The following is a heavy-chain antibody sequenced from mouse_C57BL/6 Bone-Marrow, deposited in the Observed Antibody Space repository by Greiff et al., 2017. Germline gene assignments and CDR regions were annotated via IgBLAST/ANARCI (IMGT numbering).Heavy chain of an antibody. CDR2: INPNNGGT. Sequence: EVQLQQSGPELVKPGASVKISCKASGYTFTDYYMNWVKQSHGKSLEWIGDINPNNGGTSYNQKFKGKATLTVDKSSSTAYMELRSLTSEDSAVYYCANWAVDYWGQGTTLTVSS. CDR1: GYTFTDYY. CDR3: ANWAVDY. J-gene: IGHJ2*01. D-gene: IGHD4-1*01. V-gene: IGHV1-26*01.